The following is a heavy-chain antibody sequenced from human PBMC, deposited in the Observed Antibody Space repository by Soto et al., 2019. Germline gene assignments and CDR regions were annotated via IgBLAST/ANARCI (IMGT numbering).Heavy chain of an antibody. CDR2: ISAYTGDT. V-gene: IGHV1-18*01. CDR3: ARDYYASGSYYDF. CDR1: GYPFMSYG. D-gene: IGHD3-10*01. Sequence: QVQLVQSGAELKKPGASVKVSCTASGYPFMSYGLSWVRQAPGQGLEWIGWISAYTGDTNYAQKFQGRVTLTTDPSTATAYMTLTSLRFDDAAVYYCARDYYASGSYYDFWGQGTLVTVSS. J-gene: IGHJ1*01.